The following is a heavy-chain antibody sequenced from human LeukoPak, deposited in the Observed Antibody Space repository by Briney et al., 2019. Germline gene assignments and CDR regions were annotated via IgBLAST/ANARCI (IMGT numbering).Heavy chain of an antibody. V-gene: IGHV3-48*04. CDR1: GFTFNTYS. CDR3: ARAVLYYYYGMDV. CDR2: ISSSGGTI. Sequence: GGSLRLSCAASGFTFNTYSMNWVRQAPGKGLEGVSYISSSGGTIYYADSVKGRFTISRDNAKNSLYLQMNSLRAEDTAVYYCARAVLYYYYGMDVWGQGTTVTVSS. J-gene: IGHJ6*02.